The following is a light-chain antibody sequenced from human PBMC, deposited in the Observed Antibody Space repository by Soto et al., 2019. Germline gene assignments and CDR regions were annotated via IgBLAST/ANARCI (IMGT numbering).Light chain of an antibody. Sequence: DIVMTQSPDSLAVSLGERATVNCKSSQSVLDNSYKKNYLAWYQQKKGQPPKLLIYWASTRESGVPDRFSGSEAGTDFTLTISSLQAEDVAVYYCQQYRYTPWTFGQGTKVEIK. V-gene: IGKV4-1*01. CDR3: QQYRYTPWT. CDR2: WAS. CDR1: QSVLDNSYKKNY. J-gene: IGKJ1*01.